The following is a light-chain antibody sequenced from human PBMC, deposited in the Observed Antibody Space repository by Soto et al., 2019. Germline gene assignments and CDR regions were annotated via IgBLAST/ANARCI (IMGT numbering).Light chain of an antibody. CDR1: QSVSSSY. J-gene: IGKJ1*01. CDR2: GAS. CDR3: QQYGSSPWT. V-gene: IGKV3-20*01. Sequence: IVLTKSPGTLSLSPEERATLSCRASQSVSSSYLAWYQQKPGQAPRLLIYGASSRATGIPDRFSGSGSGTDFTLTISRLEPEDFAVYYCQQYGSSPWTFGQGTKVDIK.